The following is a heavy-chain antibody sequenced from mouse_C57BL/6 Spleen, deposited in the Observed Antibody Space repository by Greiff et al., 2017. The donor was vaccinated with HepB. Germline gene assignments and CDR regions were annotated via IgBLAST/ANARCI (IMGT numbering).Heavy chain of an antibody. CDR3: ARSTMIKDWFAD. V-gene: IGHV1-39*01. CDR1: GYSFTDYN. J-gene: IGHJ3*01. CDR2: INPNYGTT. D-gene: IGHD2-4*01. Sequence: LMESGPELVKPGASVKISCKASGYSFTDYNMNWVKQSNGKSLEWIGVINPNYGTTSYNQKFKGKATLTVDQSSSKAYMQLNSLTSEDSAVYYCARSTMIKDWFADWGQGTLVTVSA.